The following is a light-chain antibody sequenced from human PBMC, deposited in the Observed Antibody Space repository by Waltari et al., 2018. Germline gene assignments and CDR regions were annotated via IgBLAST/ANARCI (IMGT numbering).Light chain of an antibody. CDR3: SSYTTSSAPGV. CDR2: EVS. V-gene: IGLV2-14*01. CDR1: DSDVGAYDF. Sequence: QSALTQPASVSGSPGQSTTIPSSGTDSDVGAYDFVSWYQQHPGKAPHLIIYEVSNRPSGISNRFSASKSGNTASLTISGLQAEDEADYYCSSYTTSSAPGVFGTGTRVTVL. J-gene: IGLJ1*01.